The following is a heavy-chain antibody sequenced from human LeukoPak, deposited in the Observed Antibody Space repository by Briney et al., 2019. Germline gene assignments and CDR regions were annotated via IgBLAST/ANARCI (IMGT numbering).Heavy chain of an antibody. D-gene: IGHD5-12*01. CDR2: ISSSGGTT. CDR3: AKALGSIVVTTTDY. CDR1: GFTFTSYA. V-gene: IGHV3-23*01. J-gene: IGHJ4*02. Sequence: GGSLRLSCAASGFTFTSYAMSWVRQAPGKGLAWVSAISSSGGTTYYADSVKGRFTIPRDNSKNTLYMQMHSLRAEDTAVYYCAKALGSIVVTTTDYWGQGTLSPSPQ.